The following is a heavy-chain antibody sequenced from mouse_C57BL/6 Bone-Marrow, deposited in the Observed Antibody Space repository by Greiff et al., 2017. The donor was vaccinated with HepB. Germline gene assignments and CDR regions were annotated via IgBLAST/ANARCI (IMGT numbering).Heavy chain of an antibody. D-gene: IGHD2-3*01. V-gene: IGHV2-9-1*01. CDR2: IRTGGGT. CDR3: ASGWLLRYWYFDV. Sequence: VQLQESGPGLVAPSQSLSITCTVSGFSLTSYAISWVRQPPGKGLEWLGVIRTGGGTNYNSALKSRLSISKDNSKSQVFLKMNSLQTDDTARYYCASGWLLRYWYFDVWGTGTTVTVSS. J-gene: IGHJ1*03. CDR1: GFSLTSYA.